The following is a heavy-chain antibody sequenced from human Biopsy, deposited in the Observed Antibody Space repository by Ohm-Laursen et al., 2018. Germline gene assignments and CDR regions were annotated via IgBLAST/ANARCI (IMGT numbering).Heavy chain of an antibody. CDR1: GYTFTGYY. D-gene: IGHD5-18*01. CDR3: ARGGVDTAMVEN. J-gene: IGHJ4*02. Sequence: ASVKVSCKASGYTFTGYYMHWVRQAPGQGLEWMGWINPNSGGTNYAQKFQGRVTMTRDTSISTAYMELSRLRSGDTAVYYWARGGVDTAMVENWGQGTLVTVSS. V-gene: IGHV1-2*02. CDR2: INPNSGGT.